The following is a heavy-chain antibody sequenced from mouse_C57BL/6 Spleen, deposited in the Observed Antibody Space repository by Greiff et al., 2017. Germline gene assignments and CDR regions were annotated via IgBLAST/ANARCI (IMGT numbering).Heavy chain of an antibody. CDR3: ARWDYDERVYLDY. CDR1: GYTFTSYW. Sequence: VQLQQSGAELVKPGASVKLSCKASGYTFTSYWMHWVKQRPGQGLEWIGMIHPNSGSTNYNEKFKSKATLTVDKSSSTAYMQLSSLTSEDSAVYYCARWDYDERVYLDYWGQGTTLTVSS. J-gene: IGHJ2*01. V-gene: IGHV1-64*01. D-gene: IGHD2-4*01. CDR2: IHPNSGST.